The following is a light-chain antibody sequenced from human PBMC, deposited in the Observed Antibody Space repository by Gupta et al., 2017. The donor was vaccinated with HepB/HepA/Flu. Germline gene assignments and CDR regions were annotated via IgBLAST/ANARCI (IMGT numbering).Light chain of an antibody. CDR2: SAS. CDR3: QQLEQDPRS. CDR1: QVIRSH. J-gene: IGKJ4*01. V-gene: IGKV1-9*01. Sequence: IYLAPSPPFLSASVGDKVTIPCRASQVIRSHLAWYQQNPGRAPELLVYSASTLQSDVPSRFSGSGSGTEFTLTISELQTDDFATYYCQQLEQDPRSFGEGTKVDIK.